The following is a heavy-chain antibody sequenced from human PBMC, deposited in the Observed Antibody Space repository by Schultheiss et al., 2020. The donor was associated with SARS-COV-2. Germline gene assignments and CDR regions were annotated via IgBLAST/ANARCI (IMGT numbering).Heavy chain of an antibody. J-gene: IGHJ5*02. CDR3: ARDLGGSGSYYKGWFDP. CDR1: GYTFTSYD. Sequence: ASVKVSCKASGYTFTSYDINWVRQATGQGLEWMGWMNPNSGNTGYAQKFQGRVTMTRDTSISTAYMELSRLRSDDTAVYYCARDLGGSGSYYKGWFDPWGQGTLVTVSS. D-gene: IGHD3-10*01. V-gene: IGHV1-8*01. CDR2: MNPNSGNT.